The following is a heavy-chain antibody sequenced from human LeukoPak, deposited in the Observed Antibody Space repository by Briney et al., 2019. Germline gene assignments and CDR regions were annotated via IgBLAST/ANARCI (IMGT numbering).Heavy chain of an antibody. J-gene: IGHJ6*03. CDR3: AKRADYYYYMDV. V-gene: IGHV3-48*01. CDR1: GFTFSTYS. Sequence: GGSLRLSCAASGFTFSTYSMNWVRQAPGKGLEWISYISDSSTTIYYAESVKGRFTISRDNSKNTLYLQMNSLRAEDTAVYYCAKRADYYYYMDVWGKGTTVTVSS. CDR2: ISDSSTTI.